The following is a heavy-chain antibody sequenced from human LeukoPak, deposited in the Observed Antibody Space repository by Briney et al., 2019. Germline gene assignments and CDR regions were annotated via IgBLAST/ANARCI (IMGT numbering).Heavy chain of an antibody. J-gene: IGHJ4*02. V-gene: IGHV4-61*02. Sequence: PSQTLSLTCTVSGGSISSGSYYWRWIRQPAGKGLEWIGRIYTSGSTNYNPSLESRVTISVDTSTNQFSLKLSSVTAADTAVYYCARLKIDYGDYYFDYWGQGTLVTASS. CDR3: ARLKIDYGDYYFDY. CDR2: IYTSGST. D-gene: IGHD4-17*01. CDR1: GGSISSGSYY.